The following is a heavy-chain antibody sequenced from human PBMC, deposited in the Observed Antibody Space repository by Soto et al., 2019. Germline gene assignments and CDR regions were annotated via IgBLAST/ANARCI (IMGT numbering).Heavy chain of an antibody. J-gene: IGHJ3*01. D-gene: IGHD6-6*01. CDR1: GFSLNTRGVG. CDR2: IYWDDDK. V-gene: IGHV2-5*02. Sequence: QITLKESGHTLVKPTQMLTLTCTFSGFSLNTRGVGVGWIRQTPGGALESLALIYWDDDKRYSPSLRSRLTITKDTAKIRVVLTITTMKPRDTGTYYCAHTQSASPENGFDVWGKGTMVNVSS. CDR3: AHTQSASPENGFDV.